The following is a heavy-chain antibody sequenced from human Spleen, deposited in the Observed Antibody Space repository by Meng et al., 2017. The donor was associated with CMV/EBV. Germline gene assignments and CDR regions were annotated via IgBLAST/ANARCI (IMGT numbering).Heavy chain of an antibody. CDR2: IRYDGTDK. D-gene: IGHD7-27*01. V-gene: IGHV3-30*02. J-gene: IGHJ4*02. Sequence: GESLKISCAASGFIFRNYGMHWVRQAPGKGLEWVAFIRYDGTDKYYADSVKGRFTISRDNSKNTLYLQMNSLRDEDTAVYYCAKNFGNWDRNFDYWGQGTLVTVSS. CDR3: AKNFGNWDRNFDY. CDR1: GFIFRNYG.